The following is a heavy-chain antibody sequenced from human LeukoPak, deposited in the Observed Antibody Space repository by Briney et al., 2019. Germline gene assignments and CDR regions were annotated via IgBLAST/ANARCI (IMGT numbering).Heavy chain of an antibody. Sequence: PGGSLRLSCAASGFTFSSYAMHWVRQAPGKGLQRVAVISYDGSNKYYADSVKGRFTISRDNSKNTLYLQMNSLRAEDTAVYYCARAAYGSGSYYFDYWGQGTLVTVSS. D-gene: IGHD3-10*01. J-gene: IGHJ4*02. V-gene: IGHV3-30-3*01. CDR3: ARAAYGSGSYYFDY. CDR1: GFTFSSYA. CDR2: ISYDGSNK.